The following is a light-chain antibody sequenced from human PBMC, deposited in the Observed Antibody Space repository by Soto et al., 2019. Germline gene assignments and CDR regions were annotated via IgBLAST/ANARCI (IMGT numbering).Light chain of an antibody. CDR3: MQATLYRPYT. V-gene: IGKV2-24*01. J-gene: IGKJ2*01. Sequence: DVVMTQTPLSSPVTLGQPASISCRSSQSLEHSDGNTYLSWLHQRPGQPPRLLIYKVSHRFSGVPDRFSGSGAGTDFTLTISRVEAEDVGIYYCMQATLYRPYTFGQGTKLEI. CDR1: QSLEHSDGNTY. CDR2: KVS.